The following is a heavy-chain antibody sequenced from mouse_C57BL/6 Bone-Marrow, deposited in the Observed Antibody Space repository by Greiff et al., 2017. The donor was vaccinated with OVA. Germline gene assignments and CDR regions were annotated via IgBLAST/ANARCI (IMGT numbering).Heavy chain of an antibody. V-gene: IGHV1-81*01. Sequence: QVQLQQSGAELARPGASVKLSCKASGYTFTSYGISWVKQSTGQGLEWIGEIYPRSGNTYYNEKFKGKATLTADKSSSTAYMELRSLTSEDSAVYFCARSGYGSSWFAYWGQGTLVTVSA. CDR3: ARSGYGSSWFAY. D-gene: IGHD1-1*01. CDR1: GYTFTSYG. J-gene: IGHJ3*01. CDR2: IYPRSGNT.